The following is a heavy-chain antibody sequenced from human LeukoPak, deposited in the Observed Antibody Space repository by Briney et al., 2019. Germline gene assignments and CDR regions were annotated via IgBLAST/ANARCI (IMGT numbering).Heavy chain of an antibody. D-gene: IGHD3-9*01. CDR2: ISFDGTNK. J-gene: IGHJ5*02. V-gene: IGHV3-30*04. Sequence: PGGSLRLSCAASEFTFSGYAMHWVRQAPGKGLEWVAVISFDGTNKYYTDSVKGRFTISRDNSKNTLYLQMNSLRAEDTAVYYCARDPYYDILTGFSNWFDPWGQGTLVTVSS. CDR3: ARDPYYDILTGFSNWFDP. CDR1: EFTFSGYA.